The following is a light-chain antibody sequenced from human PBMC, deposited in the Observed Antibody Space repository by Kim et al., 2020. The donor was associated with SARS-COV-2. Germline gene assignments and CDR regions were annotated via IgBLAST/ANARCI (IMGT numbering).Light chain of an antibody. CDR3: NSYTSRRTWV. Sequence: GQSITISCTGTISDVGGYDSVSWYQHYPGKAPRLIIYDVTKQPSGVSNRFSGSKSGNTASLTISGLQAEDEADYYCNSYTSRRTWVFGGGTKLTVL. V-gene: IGLV2-14*03. CDR1: ISDVGGYDS. CDR2: DVT. J-gene: IGLJ3*02.